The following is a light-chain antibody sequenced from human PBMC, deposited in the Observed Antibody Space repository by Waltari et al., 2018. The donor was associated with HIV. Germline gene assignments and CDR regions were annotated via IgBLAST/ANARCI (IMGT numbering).Light chain of an antibody. CDR1: RSNLRPGYF. J-gene: IGLJ2*01. CDR3: QSYDSSLRASV. Sequence: QSALTQPPSVSGAPGQRVTISCPGNRSNLRPGYFFPSHQHLPGTAPKLLVYSDINRPSGVPDRFSGSKSGTSASLVITGLQAEDEADYYCQSYDSSLRASVFGGGTKLTVL. CDR2: SDI. V-gene: IGLV1-40*01.